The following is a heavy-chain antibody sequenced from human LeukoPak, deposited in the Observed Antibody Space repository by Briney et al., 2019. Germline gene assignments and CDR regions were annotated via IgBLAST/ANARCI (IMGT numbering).Heavy chain of an antibody. V-gene: IGHV3-21*01. CDR1: GFTFSSYA. Sequence: PGGSLRLSCAASGFTFSSYAMSWVRQAPGKGLEWVSSISSSSSYIYYADSVKGRFTISRDNAKNSLYLQMNSLRAEDTAVYYCAREMVAYYDFWSGPEGFDYWGQGTLVTVSS. D-gene: IGHD3-3*01. J-gene: IGHJ4*02. CDR2: ISSSSSYI. CDR3: AREMVAYYDFWSGPEGFDY.